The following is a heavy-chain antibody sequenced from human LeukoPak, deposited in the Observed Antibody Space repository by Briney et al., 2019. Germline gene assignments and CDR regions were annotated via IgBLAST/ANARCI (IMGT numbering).Heavy chain of an antibody. CDR2: IYYSGST. Sequence: SETLSLTCTVSGGSISSSSYYWGWIRQPPGKGLEWTGSIYYSGSTYYNPSLKSRVTISVDTSKNQFSLKLSSVTAADTAVYYCARHSTVWGVGGVDYWGQGTLVTVSS. CDR3: ARHSTVWGVGGVDY. CDR1: GGSISSSSYY. J-gene: IGHJ4*02. V-gene: IGHV4-39*01. D-gene: IGHD2-2*01.